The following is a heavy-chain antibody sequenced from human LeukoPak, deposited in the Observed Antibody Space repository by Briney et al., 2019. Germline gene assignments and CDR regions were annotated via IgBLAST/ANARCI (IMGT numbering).Heavy chain of an antibody. Sequence: GGSLRLSCAASGFTFSSYSTNWVRQAPGKGLEWVSSISSSSSYIYYADSVKGRFTISRDNAKNSLSLQMNSLRAEDTAVYYCARDRDDYHYYWGQGTLVTVPS. CDR2: ISSSSSYI. V-gene: IGHV3-21*01. J-gene: IGHJ4*02. D-gene: IGHD4-11*01. CDR3: ARDRDDYHYY. CDR1: GFTFSSYS.